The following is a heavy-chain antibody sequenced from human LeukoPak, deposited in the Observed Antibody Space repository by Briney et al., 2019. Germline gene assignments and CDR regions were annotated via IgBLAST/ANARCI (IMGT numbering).Heavy chain of an antibody. CDR2: ISGSGGST. V-gene: IGHV3-23*01. D-gene: IGHD6-19*01. CDR1: GFTFSGYS. J-gene: IGHJ5*02. CDR3: AKDPSSGWGTWFDP. Sequence: GGSLRLSCTASGFTFSGYSMNWIRQAPGKGLEWVSAISGSGGSTYYADPVKGRFTISRDNSKNTLYLQMNSLRAEDTAVYYCAKDPSSGWGTWFDPWGQGTLVTVSS.